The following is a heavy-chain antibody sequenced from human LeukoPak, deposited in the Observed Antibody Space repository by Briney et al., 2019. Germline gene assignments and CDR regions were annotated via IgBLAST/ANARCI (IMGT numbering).Heavy chain of an antibody. CDR2: ISSSSSYI. J-gene: IGHJ6*03. CDR1: GFTFSSYS. D-gene: IGHD5-18*01. CDR3: ARADTAMVLYYYHMDV. V-gene: IGHV3-21*01. Sequence: PGGSLRLSCAASGFTFSSYSMNWVRQAPGKGLEWVSSISSSSSYIYYADSVKGRFTISRDNAKNSLYLQMNSLRAEDTAVYYCARADTAMVLYYYHMDVWGKGTTVTVSS.